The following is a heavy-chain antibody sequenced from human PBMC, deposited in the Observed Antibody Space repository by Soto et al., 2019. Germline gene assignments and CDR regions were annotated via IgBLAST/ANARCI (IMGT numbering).Heavy chain of an antibody. D-gene: IGHD2-8*02. Sequence: SVKVSCKAAGSIFSSYSISWVRQAPGQGLEWMGGIIPMLGTTNYAQKLQDRVTLTADETTGTAHMELSSLTSEDTAVYYCARDRRATGGYYGMDVWGQGTTVTVSS. J-gene: IGHJ6*02. V-gene: IGHV1-69*13. CDR2: IIPMLGTT. CDR3: ARDRRATGGYYGMDV. CDR1: GSIFSSYS.